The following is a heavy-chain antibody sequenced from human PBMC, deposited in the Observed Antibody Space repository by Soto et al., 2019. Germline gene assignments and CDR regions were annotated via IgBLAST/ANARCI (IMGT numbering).Heavy chain of an antibody. V-gene: IGHV3-30*03. J-gene: IGHJ3*02. CDR1: RFSFSSYG. Sequence: GGSLRLSCSASRFSFSSYGMHWVRQAPGKGLEWVAVISYDGRKKYYADSMKGRFTISRDDPKNTLYRQMNSLRVEDSAVYYCLRPSSIFGVAYPDIWGQETKVTVSS. CDR2: ISYDGRKK. CDR3: LRPSSIFGVAYPDI. D-gene: IGHD3-3*01.